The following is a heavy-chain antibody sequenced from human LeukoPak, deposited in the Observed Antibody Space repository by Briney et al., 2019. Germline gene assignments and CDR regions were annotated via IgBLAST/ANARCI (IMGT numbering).Heavy chain of an antibody. J-gene: IGHJ5*02. Sequence: LGGSLRLSCAASGFTFSSYEMNWVRQAPGKGLEWVSYIGSSGSTIYYADSVKGRFTISRDNAKNSLYLQMNSLRAEDTAVYYCARSQSSGYYRWFDPWGQGTLVTVSS. D-gene: IGHD3-22*01. CDR1: GFTFSSYE. CDR3: ARSQSSGYYRWFDP. V-gene: IGHV3-48*03. CDR2: IGSSGSTI.